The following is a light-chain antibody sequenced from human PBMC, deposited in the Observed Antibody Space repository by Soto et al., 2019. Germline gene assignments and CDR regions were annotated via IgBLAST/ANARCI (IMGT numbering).Light chain of an antibody. J-gene: IGKJ5*01. CDR1: QSFPAL. Sequence: EVVLTQSPVTLSLSQGERATLSCRASQSFPALLAWDQQKRGQAPRLLIYDAYNRATGIPPRFSGSGSGTDFTLTISSLEPEDSAVYYCQQRHMWPITFGQGTRLE. V-gene: IGKV3-11*01. CDR2: DAY. CDR3: QQRHMWPIT.